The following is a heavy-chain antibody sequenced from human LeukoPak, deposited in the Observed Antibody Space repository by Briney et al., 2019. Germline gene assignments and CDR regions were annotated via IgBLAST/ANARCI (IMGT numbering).Heavy chain of an antibody. Sequence: GASVKVSCKASGYTFTSYYMHWVRQAPGQGLGWMGIINPSGGSTSYAQKFQGRVTMTRDMSTSTVYMELSSLRSEDTAVYYCARGDSSGYYPPAGPFDYWGQGTLVTVSS. D-gene: IGHD3-22*01. CDR1: GYTFTSYY. CDR3: ARGDSSGYYPPAGPFDY. CDR2: INPSGGST. J-gene: IGHJ4*02. V-gene: IGHV1-46*01.